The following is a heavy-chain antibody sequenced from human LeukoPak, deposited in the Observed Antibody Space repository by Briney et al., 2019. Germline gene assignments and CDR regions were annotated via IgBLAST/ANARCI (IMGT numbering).Heavy chain of an antibody. CDR1: GFTFKTYA. V-gene: IGHV3-23*01. J-gene: IGHJ4*02. CDR2: MSGSGSST. CDR3: AKDAQGLVRGGIYFDF. Sequence: GGSLRLSCAASGFTFKTYAMTWARQVPGKGPEWVSSMSGSGSSTDYADSVKGRFTISRDNSKNTLYLQMNSLRAEDTALYYCAKDAQGLVRGGIYFDFWGQGSLVTVSS. D-gene: IGHD6-19*01.